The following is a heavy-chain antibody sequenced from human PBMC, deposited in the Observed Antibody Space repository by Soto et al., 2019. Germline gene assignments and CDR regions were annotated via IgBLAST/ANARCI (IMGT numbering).Heavy chain of an antibody. CDR1: GFTVSSHA. V-gene: IGHV3-23*01. J-gene: IGHJ3*02. CDR2: ITADGGT. D-gene: IGHD2-15*01. Sequence: EVQVLESGGGLVQPEGSLRLSCEGSGFTVSSHAMTWIRQAPGKGQEWVSTITADGGTYYADSVKGRFAMSRDTSESTLYLQMNSLGAEDTAAYYCAPHVSCSGGSCQYDAFAIRGQGTMVTVSS. CDR3: APHVSCSGGSCQYDAFAI.